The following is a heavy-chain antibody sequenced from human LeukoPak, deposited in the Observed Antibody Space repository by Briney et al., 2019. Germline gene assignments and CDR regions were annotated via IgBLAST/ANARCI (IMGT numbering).Heavy chain of an antibody. CDR2: LNTNSGAT. CDR1: GYTFTAYY. D-gene: IGHD1-7*01. J-gene: IGHJ4*02. Sequence: SVKVSCKASGYTFTAYYMHWVRQAPGQGLEWKGFLNTNSGATNYAQNFRGRVTMARDTSTSTAYMELSSVIADDTAVYYCARLDNRGGTTTGFDFWGQGTLVTVSS. V-gene: IGHV1-2*02. CDR3: ARLDNRGGTTTGFDF.